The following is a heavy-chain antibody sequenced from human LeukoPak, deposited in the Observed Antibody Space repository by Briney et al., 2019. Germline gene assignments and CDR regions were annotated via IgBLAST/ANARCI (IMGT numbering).Heavy chain of an antibody. CDR2: ISFDGSDA. Sequence: PGGSLRLSCAASGFTFSGFWMHWVRQAPGKGLVWVSCISFDGSDATYADSVKGRFTISRDNAETSLHLQMNSLRAEDTAVYYCARGGNHGDYWYFDLWGRGTLVTVSS. CDR3: ARGGNHGDYWYFDL. D-gene: IGHD4-17*01. CDR1: GFTFSGFW. V-gene: IGHV3-74*01. J-gene: IGHJ2*01.